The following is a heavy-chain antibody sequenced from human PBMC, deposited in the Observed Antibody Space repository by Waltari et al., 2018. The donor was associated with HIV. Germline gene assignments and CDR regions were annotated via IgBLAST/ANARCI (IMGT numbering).Heavy chain of an antibody. J-gene: IGHJ6*02. D-gene: IGHD3-10*01. V-gene: IGHV3-33*05. CDR2: LSYDGSDK. CDR1: GFTFSNHG. Sequence: QVQLVESGGVVVQPGRSLRLSCAASGFTFSNHGMHWLRQAPGKGLEWVAVLSYDGSDKYYADSVRGRFTISGDNSKNTLYLQMNNLRAEDTAVYFCARRGVLTYYYTMDVWGQGTTVTVSS. CDR3: ARRGVLTYYYTMDV.